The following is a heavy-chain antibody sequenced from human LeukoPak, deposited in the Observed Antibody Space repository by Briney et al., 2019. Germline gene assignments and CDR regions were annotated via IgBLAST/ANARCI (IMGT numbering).Heavy chain of an antibody. CDR1: GFTFSSYW. CDR3: VRDPGGLDY. J-gene: IGHJ4*03. Sequence: GGSLRLSCAASGFTFSSYWMTWVRQAPGKGLEWVANIKQDGSDKYYVDSVKGRFTISRDNAKNSLYLQMNSLRTEDTAVYYCVRDPGGLDYWGQGTTVTVSS. V-gene: IGHV3-7*01. CDR2: IKQDGSDK. D-gene: IGHD2-8*02.